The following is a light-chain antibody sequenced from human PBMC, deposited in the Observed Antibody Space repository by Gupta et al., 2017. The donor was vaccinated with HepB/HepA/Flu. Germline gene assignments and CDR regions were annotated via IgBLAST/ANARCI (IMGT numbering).Light chain of an antibody. CDR2: GVR. Sequence: HSALPHPASVSGFPVRSPTIPSTGTSTDIGAYNYVSWYQQHPGKVPTLLIYGVRTRPSGISDRFSGSASGNTASLTISELQAEDEASYYCSAYTATSKVVFGGGTKLTVL. CDR1: STDIGAYNY. V-gene: IGLV2-14*01. J-gene: IGLJ2*01. CDR3: SAYTATSKVV.